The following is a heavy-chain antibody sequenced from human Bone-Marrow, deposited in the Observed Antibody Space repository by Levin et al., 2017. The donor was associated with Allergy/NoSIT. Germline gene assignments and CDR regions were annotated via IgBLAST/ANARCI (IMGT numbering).Heavy chain of an antibody. V-gene: IGHV3-30*18. CDR1: GFTFSSYG. CDR3: ANQRYDFWSGYYPFYYYYGMDV. J-gene: IGHJ6*02. CDR2: ISYDGSNK. Sequence: GGSLRLSCAASGFTFSSYGMHWVRQAPGKGLEWVAVISYDGSNKYYADSVKGRFTISRDNSKNTLYLQMNSLRAEDTAVYYCANQRYDFWSGYYPFYYYYGMDVWGQGTTVTVSS. D-gene: IGHD3-3*01.